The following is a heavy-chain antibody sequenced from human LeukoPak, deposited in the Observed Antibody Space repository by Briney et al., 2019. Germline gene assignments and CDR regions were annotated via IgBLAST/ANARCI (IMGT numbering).Heavy chain of an antibody. CDR1: GASISSSYW. V-gene: IGHV4-4*02. CDR2: IHHSGRT. J-gene: IGHJ4*02. Sequence: SGTLSLTCAVSGASISSSYWWSCDRQPPGKGLEWSGEIHHSGRTKYNPSLKSRVTISVAKSKTQFSLKLSSVTAADTAVYYCAPAPCSGDSCYRFDFWGQGTQVTVSS. CDR3: APAPCSGDSCYRFDF. D-gene: IGHD2-15*01.